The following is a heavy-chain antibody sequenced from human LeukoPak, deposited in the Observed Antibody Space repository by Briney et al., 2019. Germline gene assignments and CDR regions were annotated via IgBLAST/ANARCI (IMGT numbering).Heavy chain of an antibody. J-gene: IGHJ4*02. Sequence: SETLSLTCAVSGYSISSGYYWGWIRQPPGKGLEWIGSIYYSGSTYYNPSLKSRVTISVDTSKNQFSLKLSSVTAADTAVYYCARDTAMATSDYWGQGTLVTVSS. D-gene: IGHD5-18*01. CDR2: IYYSGST. CDR1: GYSISSGYY. CDR3: ARDTAMATSDY. V-gene: IGHV4-38-2*01.